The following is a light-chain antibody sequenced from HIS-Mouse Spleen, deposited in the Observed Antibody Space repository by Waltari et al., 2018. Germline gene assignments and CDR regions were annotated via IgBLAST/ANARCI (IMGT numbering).Light chain of an antibody. Sequence: SYELTQQPSVSLSPGQTARITFSGDALPKKYAYWYQQKSGQAPVLVIYEDSKRPSGIPERFSGSSSGTMATLTISGAQVEDEADYYCYSTDSSGNHRVFGGGTKLTVL. CDR3: YSTDSSGNHRV. J-gene: IGLJ2*01. CDR2: EDS. V-gene: IGLV3-10*01. CDR1: ALPKKY.